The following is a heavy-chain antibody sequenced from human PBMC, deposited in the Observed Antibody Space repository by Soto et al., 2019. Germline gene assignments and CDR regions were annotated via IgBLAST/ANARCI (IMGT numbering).Heavy chain of an antibody. V-gene: IGHV5-10-1*01. CDR2: IDPSDSYT. CDR3: ARVNWNSFTVYYYYGMDV. Sequence: PGQCLKISRKGSGYRFTRYWISWVRQMPGKGAAWTGRIDPSDSYTNYSPSFQGHVTISADKSISTAYLQWSSLKASDTAMYYCARVNWNSFTVYYYYGMDVWGQGTTVTVSS. D-gene: IGHD1-7*01. J-gene: IGHJ6*02. CDR1: GYRFTRYW.